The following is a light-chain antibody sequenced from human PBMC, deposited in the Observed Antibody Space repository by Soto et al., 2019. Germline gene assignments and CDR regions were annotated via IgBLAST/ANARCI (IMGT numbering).Light chain of an antibody. Sequence: QSVLPQPASVSGSPGQSITISCTGTSSDVGGYNYVSWYQQHPGKAPKLMIYDVSNRPSGVSNRFSGSKSGNTASLTIPGLQAEDEADYYCSSYTSSSTPRYVFGAGTRSPS. V-gene: IGLV2-14*01. J-gene: IGLJ1*01. CDR3: SSYTSSSTPRYV. CDR2: DVS. CDR1: SSDVGGYNY.